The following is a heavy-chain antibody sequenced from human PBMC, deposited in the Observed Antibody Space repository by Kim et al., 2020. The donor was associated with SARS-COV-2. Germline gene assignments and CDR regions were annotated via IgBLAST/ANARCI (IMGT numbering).Heavy chain of an antibody. CDR3: ASRGEYIDF. D-gene: IGHD3-16*01. Sequence: GGSLRLSCAASGFTFSSYAMTWVRQAPGKGLEWVSFISSTGSIIYYADSVEGRFPISSDNAKNSVSLQMNSLRDEDTAMSYCASRGEYIDFWRQGTLVTV. CDR2: ISSTGSII. CDR1: GFTFSSYA. V-gene: IGHV3-48*02. J-gene: IGHJ4*02.